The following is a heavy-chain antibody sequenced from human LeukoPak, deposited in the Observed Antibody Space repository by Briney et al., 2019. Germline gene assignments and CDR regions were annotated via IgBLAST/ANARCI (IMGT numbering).Heavy chain of an antibody. J-gene: IGHJ4*02. V-gene: IGHV3-21*04. D-gene: IGHD3-22*01. CDR3: ARYRYYYDLLQGY. CDR1: GFTFSSYS. CDR2: ITSSGNYI. Sequence: PGGSLRLSCAASGFTFSSYSMNWVRQAPGKGLEWVSSITSSGNYIYYADSMKGRSTISRDNAKNSLYLQMNSLKTEDTAVYYCARYRYYYDLLQGYWGQGTLVTVSS.